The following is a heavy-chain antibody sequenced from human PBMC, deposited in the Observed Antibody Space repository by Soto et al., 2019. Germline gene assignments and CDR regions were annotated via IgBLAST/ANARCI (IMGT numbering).Heavy chain of an antibody. J-gene: IGHJ6*02. D-gene: IGHD2-2*01. CDR3: ARSADRTFYYYGMDV. CDR2: IYPGDSDT. V-gene: IGHV5-51*03. CDR1: GYSFTSYW. Sequence: GESVKISCXGSGYSFTSYWIGWVRQMPGKGLEWMGIIYPGDSDTRYSPSFQGQVTISADKSISTAYLQWSSLKASDTAMYYCARSADRTFYYYGMDVWGQGTTVTVSS.